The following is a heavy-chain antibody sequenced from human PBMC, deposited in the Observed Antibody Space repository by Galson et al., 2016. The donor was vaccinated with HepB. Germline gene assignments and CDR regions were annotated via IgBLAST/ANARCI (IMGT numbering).Heavy chain of an antibody. Sequence: SLRLSCAASGFTFSNIWMTWVRQAPGKGLEWVGRIRSKSDGGTAEYAAPVKGRFTISRDDSKNILYLQMNSLKTDDTAIYYCTTQGNLDCWGQGTLVTVSS. V-gene: IGHV3-15*01. CDR2: IRSKSDGGTA. J-gene: IGHJ4*02. CDR3: TTQGNLDC. D-gene: IGHD1-14*01. CDR1: GFTFSNIW.